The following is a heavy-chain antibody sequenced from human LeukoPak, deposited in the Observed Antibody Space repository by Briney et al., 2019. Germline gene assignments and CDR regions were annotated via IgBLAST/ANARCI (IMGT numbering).Heavy chain of an antibody. D-gene: IGHD3-22*01. Sequence: PGGSLRLSCAASGFTFSSYGMHWVRQAPGKGLEWVAVISYDGSNKYYADSVKGRFTISRDNSKNTLYLQMNSLRAEDTAVYYCAKAGYDSSGYYADYWGQGTLVTVSS. CDR3: AKAGYDSSGYYADY. J-gene: IGHJ4*02. CDR2: ISYDGSNK. V-gene: IGHV3-30*18. CDR1: GFTFSSYG.